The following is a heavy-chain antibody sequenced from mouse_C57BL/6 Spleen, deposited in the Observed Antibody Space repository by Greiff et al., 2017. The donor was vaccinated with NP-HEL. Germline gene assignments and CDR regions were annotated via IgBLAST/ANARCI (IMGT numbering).Heavy chain of an antibody. J-gene: IGHJ1*03. CDR1: GYSITSGYY. D-gene: IGHD1-1*01. Sequence: EVHLVESGPGLVKPSQSLSLTCSVTGYSITSGYYWNWIRQFPGNKLEWMGYISYDGSNNYNPSLKNRISITRDTSKNQFFLKLNSVTTEDTATYYCAREGYDYYGSNYWYFDVWGTGTTVTVSS. V-gene: IGHV3-6*01. CDR3: AREGYDYYGSNYWYFDV. CDR2: ISYDGSN.